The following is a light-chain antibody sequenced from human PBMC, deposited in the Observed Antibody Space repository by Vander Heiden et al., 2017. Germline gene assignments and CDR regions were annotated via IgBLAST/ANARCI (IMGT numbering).Light chain of an antibody. CDR2: DVD. CDR1: SSDIGGYSY. J-gene: IGLJ1*01. V-gene: IGLV2-14*01. CDR3: SSYTTSGTFPYV. Sequence: QSALTQPPSVSGSPGLSTTISCPGTSSDIGGYSYVSWYQRHPGKAPKLIIYDVDSRPSGVSNRFSGSKSGKTASLTISGLQAEDEAEYYCSSYTTSGTFPYVFGAGTQVTVL.